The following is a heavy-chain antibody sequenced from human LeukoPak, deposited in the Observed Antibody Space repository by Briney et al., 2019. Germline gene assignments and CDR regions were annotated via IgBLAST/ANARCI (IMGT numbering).Heavy chain of an antibody. D-gene: IGHD4-23*01. J-gene: IGHJ4*02. Sequence: SVKVSCKASGGTFISYAISWVRQAPGQGLEWMGRIIPIFGTANYAQKFQGRVTITTDESTSTAYMELSSLRSEDTAVYYCAREDYGGSYFDYWGQGTLVTVSS. V-gene: IGHV1-69*05. CDR1: GGTFISYA. CDR2: IIPIFGTA. CDR3: AREDYGGSYFDY.